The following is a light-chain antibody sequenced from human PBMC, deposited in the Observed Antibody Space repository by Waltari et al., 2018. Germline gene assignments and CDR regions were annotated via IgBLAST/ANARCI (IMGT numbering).Light chain of an antibody. J-gene: IGLJ1*01. CDR1: SSDVGGYNF. V-gene: IGLV2-14*03. Sequence: QSALTQPASASGSPGQSITISCTGTSSDVGGYNFVSWYQQHPGKAPKLMIYDVINLPSGVSSRFSGSKSGTTASLTISGLQADDEAYYYCYSYTTSSTYVFGTGTQVTVL. CDR3: YSYTTSSTYV. CDR2: DVI.